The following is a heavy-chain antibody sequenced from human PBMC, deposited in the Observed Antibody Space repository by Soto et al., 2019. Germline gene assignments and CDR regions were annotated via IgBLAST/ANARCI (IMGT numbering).Heavy chain of an antibody. CDR2: IYSSGST. CDR1: SGSISSYY. V-gene: IGHV4-59*12. Sequence: SETLSLTCTASSGSISSYYWSWIRQPPGKGLEWIGYIYSSGSTNYNPSLKSRVTISVDTSKNQFSLNLSSVTAADTAVYYCARTSRFDYWGQGTLVTVSS. CDR3: ARTSRFDY. D-gene: IGHD6-6*01. J-gene: IGHJ4*02.